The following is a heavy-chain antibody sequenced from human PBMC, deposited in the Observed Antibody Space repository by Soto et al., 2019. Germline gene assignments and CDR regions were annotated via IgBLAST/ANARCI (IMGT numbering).Heavy chain of an antibody. CDR2: IWYDGSNK. V-gene: IGHV3-33*01. Sequence: GGSLRLSCAASGFTFSSYGMHWVRQAPGKGLEWVAVIWYDGSNKYYADSVKGRFTISRDNSKNTLYLQMNSLRAEDTAVYYCARTRYYDILTGSLDYWGQGTLVTVSS. CDR3: ARTRYYDILTGSLDY. D-gene: IGHD3-9*01. CDR1: GFTFSSYG. J-gene: IGHJ4*02.